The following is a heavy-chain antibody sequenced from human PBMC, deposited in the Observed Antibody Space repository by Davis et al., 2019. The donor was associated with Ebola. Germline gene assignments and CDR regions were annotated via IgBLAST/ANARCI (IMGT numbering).Heavy chain of an antibody. V-gene: IGHV4-59*02. CDR2: IYYSGSS. CDR3: AREGMPGDIVVGVDP. J-gene: IGHJ5*02. D-gene: IGHD2-2*01. Sequence: PSETLSLTCTVSGGSVSSYYWSWIRQPPGKGLAWIGYIYYSGSSNYNPSLKSRVTMSVDTSKNQFSLKLSSVTAADTAVYYCAREGMPGDIVVGVDPWGQGTLVTVSS. CDR1: GGSVSSYY.